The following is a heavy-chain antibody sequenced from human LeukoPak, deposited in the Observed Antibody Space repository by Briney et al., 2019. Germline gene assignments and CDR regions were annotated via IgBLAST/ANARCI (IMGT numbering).Heavy chain of an antibody. CDR2: IYYSGST. V-gene: IGHV4-39*01. CDR1: GGSISSSSYY. J-gene: IGHJ4*02. CDR3: ARGLGEWNY. D-gene: IGHD3-16*01. Sequence: SETLSLTCTVSGGSISSSSYYWGWIRQPPGKGLEWIGSIYYSGSTYYNPSLKSRVTISVDTSKNQFSLKLSSVTAADTAVYYCARGLGEWNYWGQGTLVTVSS.